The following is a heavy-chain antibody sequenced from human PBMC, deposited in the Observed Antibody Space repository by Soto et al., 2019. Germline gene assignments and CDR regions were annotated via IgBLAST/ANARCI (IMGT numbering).Heavy chain of an antibody. CDR1: GFTFSSYS. Sequence: GGSLRLSCAASGFTFSSYSMNWVRQAPGKGLERVSYISSSSSTIYYADSVEGRFTISRDNAKNSLYLQMNSLRDEDTAVYYCARDQYYDYVWGSYRLRSAFDIWGQGTMVTVSS. V-gene: IGHV3-48*02. J-gene: IGHJ3*02. CDR3: ARDQYYDYVWGSYRLRSAFDI. CDR2: ISSSSSTI. D-gene: IGHD3-16*02.